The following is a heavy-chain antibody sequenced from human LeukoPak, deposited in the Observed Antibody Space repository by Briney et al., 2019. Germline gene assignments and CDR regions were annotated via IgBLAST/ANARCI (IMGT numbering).Heavy chain of an antibody. Sequence: ASVKVSCKASGYTFTSYGISWVRQAPGQGLEWMGWISAYNGNTNYAQKLQGRVTMTTDASTSTAYMELRSLRSEDTAVYYCATSPRITMVRGGSYFDYWGQGTLVTVSS. V-gene: IGHV1-18*01. CDR1: GYTFTSYG. CDR3: ATSPRITMVRGGSYFDY. D-gene: IGHD3-10*01. CDR2: ISAYNGNT. J-gene: IGHJ4*02.